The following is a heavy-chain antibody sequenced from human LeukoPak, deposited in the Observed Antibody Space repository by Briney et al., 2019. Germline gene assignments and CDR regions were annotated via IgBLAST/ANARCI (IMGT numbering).Heavy chain of an antibody. CDR1: GFTFSSYG. D-gene: IGHD6-19*01. CDR3: AKAPWGGSGPIQH. V-gene: IGHV3-23*01. Sequence: GGSLRLSCAASGFTFSSYGMSWVRQAPGKGLEWVSGISGSGGSTYYADSVKGRFTISRDNSRNTLFLQMNSLRAEDTAVYYCAKAPWGGSGPIQHWGQGTLVTVSS. CDR2: ISGSGGST. J-gene: IGHJ1*01.